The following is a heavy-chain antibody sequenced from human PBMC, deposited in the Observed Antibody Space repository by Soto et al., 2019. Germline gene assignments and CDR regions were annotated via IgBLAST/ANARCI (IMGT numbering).Heavy chain of an antibody. CDR1: GFTFSNHA. D-gene: IGHD6-25*01. CDR3: VKGDGGD. J-gene: IGHJ4*02. CDR2: ISANGVST. Sequence: EVQLLESGGGLVQPGGSLRLSCAASGFTFSNHALTWVRLAPGKGLEWVSRISANGVSTYYADSVKGRFTISRDNSRNTVYLQMNSLRAEDTAVYYCVKGDGGDWGPGALVTVSS. V-gene: IGHV3-23*01.